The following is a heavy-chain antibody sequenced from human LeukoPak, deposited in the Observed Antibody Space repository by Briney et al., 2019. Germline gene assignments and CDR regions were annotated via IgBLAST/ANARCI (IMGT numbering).Heavy chain of an antibody. CDR1: GLIFSNAW. CDR2: IKNKVDGGTT. J-gene: IGHJ3*02. Sequence: PGGSLRLSCAASGLIFSNAWMSWVRQAPGRGLGWVGRIKNKVDGGTTDYASPVKGRFTISRDDRRNALYLQMNSLKPEDTAVYFCRGGSINEWDAFDIWGQGTMVTVAS. D-gene: IGHD1-26*01. V-gene: IGHV3-15*01. CDR3: RGGSINEWDAFDI.